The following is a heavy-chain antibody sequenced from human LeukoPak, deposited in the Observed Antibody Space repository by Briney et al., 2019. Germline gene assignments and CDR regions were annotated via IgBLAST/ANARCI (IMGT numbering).Heavy chain of an antibody. CDR3: AKLPYGDYVIDYYYYLDV. Sequence: GGSLRLSCTASGFTFRSHAMHWVRQAPGKGLEWVAFIRYDGSKKFYADSVKGRFTISRDNSKNKLYLQMYSLRAEDTAVYYCAKLPYGDYVIDYYYYLDVWGKGTTVTISS. CDR1: GFTFRSHA. V-gene: IGHV3-30*02. J-gene: IGHJ6*03. D-gene: IGHD4-17*01. CDR2: IRYDGSKK.